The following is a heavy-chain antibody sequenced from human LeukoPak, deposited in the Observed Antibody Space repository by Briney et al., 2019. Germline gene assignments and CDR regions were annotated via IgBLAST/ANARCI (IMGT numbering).Heavy chain of an antibody. CDR1: GFTFSNYG. D-gene: IGHD6-19*01. CDR2: ISSSGSTI. J-gene: IGHJ6*02. Sequence: GESLKISCAVSGFTFSNYGMNWVRQAPGKGLEWVSYISSSGSTIYYADSVKGRFTISRDNAKNSLYLQMNSLRAEDTAVYYCARDRSGLHYYYYYGMDVWGQGTTVTVSS. V-gene: IGHV3-48*04. CDR3: ARDRSGLHYYYYYGMDV.